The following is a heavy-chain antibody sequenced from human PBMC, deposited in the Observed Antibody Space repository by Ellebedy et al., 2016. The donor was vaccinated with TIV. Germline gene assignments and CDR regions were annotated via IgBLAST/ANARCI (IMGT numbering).Heavy chain of an antibody. Sequence: ASVKVSCXAAVYTFTVYYMHWVRQAPGQGLEWMGWIHPNSGGTNYAQKFQGRVTMTRDTSISTAYMELSRLRSDDTAVYYCATYDSSGWWFDPWGKGTLVTVSS. CDR1: VYTFTVYY. CDR2: IHPNSGGT. D-gene: IGHD3-22*01. J-gene: IGHJ5*02. V-gene: IGHV1-2*02. CDR3: ATYDSSGWWFDP.